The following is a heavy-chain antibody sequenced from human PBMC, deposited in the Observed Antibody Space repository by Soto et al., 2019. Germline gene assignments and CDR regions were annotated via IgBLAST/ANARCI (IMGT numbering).Heavy chain of an antibody. J-gene: IGHJ4*02. CDR3: ARRYGASFDY. D-gene: IGHD4-17*01. CDR1: GGSISSYY. Sequence: QVQLQESGPGLVKPSETLSLTCTVSGGSISSYYWSWIRQPPGKGLEWIGYIYYSGSTNYNPPLKSRVTISVDTAKNQSSLKLSSVTAADTAVYYCARRYGASFDYWGQGTLVTVSS. V-gene: IGHV4-59*01. CDR2: IYYSGST.